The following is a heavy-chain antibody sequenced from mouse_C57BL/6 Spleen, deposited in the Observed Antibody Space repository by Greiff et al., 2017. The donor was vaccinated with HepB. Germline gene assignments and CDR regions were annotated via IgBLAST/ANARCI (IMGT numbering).Heavy chain of an antibody. CDR2: IYPGEGDT. J-gene: IGHJ2*01. D-gene: IGHD1-2*01. V-gene: IGHV1-80*01. CDR1: GYAFSSYW. CDR3: ALMTTVHFDY. Sequence: VQLQQSGAELAKPGASVKISCKASGYAFSSYWMNWVKQRPGKGLEWIGQIYPGEGDTNYNGKFKGKATLTADKSSSTAYMQLSSLTSEDSAVYFCALMTTVHFDYWGQGTTLTVSS.